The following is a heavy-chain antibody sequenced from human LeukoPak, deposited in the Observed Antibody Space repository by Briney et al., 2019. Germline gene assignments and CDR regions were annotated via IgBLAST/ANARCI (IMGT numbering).Heavy chain of an antibody. CDR3: ARHVRDFWSGSSFDY. Sequence: SETLSLTCTVSGGSLSSYYWSWIRQPPGKGLEWIGYIYYSGSTNYNPSLKSRVTISVDTSKNQFSLKLSSVTAADTAVYYCARHVRDFWSGSSFDYWGQGTLVTVSS. CDR2: IYYSGST. D-gene: IGHD3-3*01. V-gene: IGHV4-59*08. CDR1: GGSLSSYY. J-gene: IGHJ4*02.